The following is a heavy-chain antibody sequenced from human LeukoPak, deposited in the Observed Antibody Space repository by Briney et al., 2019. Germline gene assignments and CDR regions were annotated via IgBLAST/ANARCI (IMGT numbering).Heavy chain of an antibody. CDR2: MHPTGIT. V-gene: IGHV4-38-2*02. D-gene: IGHD2-2*01. CDR1: GYSISAGFH. CDR3: ARRGYQPPHYYVDV. Sequence: PSETLSLTCTVSGYSISAGFHWGWIRQSPGKGLEWLVSMHPTGITYYNPSLKSRVTISLDTSKNQFSLNLISVTAADTAVYYCARRGYQPPHYYVDVWGKETTVTISS. J-gene: IGHJ6*03.